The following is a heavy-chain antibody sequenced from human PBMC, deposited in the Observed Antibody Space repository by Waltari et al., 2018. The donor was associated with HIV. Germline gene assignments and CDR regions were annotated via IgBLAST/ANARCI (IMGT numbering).Heavy chain of an antibody. Sequence: EVQLMDSGGGLGQSGGSLRLSCAASGFTSTNYLMSWVRKTPGKGLEWVAYIKDDGSEKYYMGSVKGRFTISRDNAKNSMFLQMNSLRAEDTAVYYCARIGTFPHNYAIDFWGQGTTVTVSS. V-gene: IGHV3-7*01. CDR3: ARIGTFPHNYAIDF. CDR2: IKDDGSEK. J-gene: IGHJ6*02. CDR1: GFTSTNYL. D-gene: IGHD1-26*01.